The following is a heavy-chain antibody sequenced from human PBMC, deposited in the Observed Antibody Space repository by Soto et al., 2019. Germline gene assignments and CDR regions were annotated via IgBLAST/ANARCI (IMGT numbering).Heavy chain of an antibody. CDR3: ARDGLPGAY. V-gene: IGHV4-4*07. CDR1: GSSMSGYS. D-gene: IGHD3-10*01. CDR2: IYVNGNT. Sequence: KTSETLSLTCTVSGSSMSGYSWSWTRQPAGKGLEWIGRIYVNGNTDYNPSLRSRVTMSVDTSKNQLSLKLTSVTAADTAMYYCARDGLPGAYWGQGTLVTVSS. J-gene: IGHJ4*02.